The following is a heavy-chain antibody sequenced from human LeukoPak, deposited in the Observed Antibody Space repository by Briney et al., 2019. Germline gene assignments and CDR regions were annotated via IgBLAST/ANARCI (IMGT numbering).Heavy chain of an antibody. V-gene: IGHV4-30-2*01. Sequence: PSQTLSLTCAVSGGSISSGGYSWSWIRQPPGKGLEWIGYIYHSGSTYYNPSLKSRVTISVDTSKNQFSLKLSSVTAADTAMYYCARVRYYDSSGYYYLEQDDAFDIWGQGTMVTVSS. CDR3: ARVRYYDSSGYYYLEQDDAFDI. J-gene: IGHJ3*02. D-gene: IGHD3-22*01. CDR2: IYHSGST. CDR1: GGSISSGGYS.